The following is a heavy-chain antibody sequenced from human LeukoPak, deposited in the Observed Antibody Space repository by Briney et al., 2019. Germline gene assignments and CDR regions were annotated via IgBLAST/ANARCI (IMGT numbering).Heavy chain of an antibody. CDR2: IYTSGST. D-gene: IGHD2-15*01. V-gene: IGHV4-4*07. CDR3: ARDRDCSGGSCYPDWDYYYYMDV. J-gene: IGHJ6*03. CDR1: GGSISSYY. Sequence: PSETLSLTCTVSGGSISSYYWSWIRQPAGKGLEWIGRIYTSGSTNYNPSLKSRVTMSVDTSKNQFSLKLSFVTAADTAVYYCARDRDCSGGSCYPDWDYYYYMDVWGKGTTVTISS.